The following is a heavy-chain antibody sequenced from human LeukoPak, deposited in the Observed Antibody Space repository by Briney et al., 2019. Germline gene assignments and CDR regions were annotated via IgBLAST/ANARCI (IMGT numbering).Heavy chain of an antibody. V-gene: IGHV3-64D*09. CDR3: VKDPSGNYFYFDY. Sequence: GGSLRLSCSASGFTFSSFAMFWVRQAPGNGLEYVSGISSDGGRTNYADSVKARFTISRDNSKVTLYLRMTSLRPEDTAIYYCVKDPSGNYFYFDYWGQGTLVTVSS. CDR2: ISSDGGRT. J-gene: IGHJ4*02. CDR1: GFTFSSFA. D-gene: IGHD1-26*01.